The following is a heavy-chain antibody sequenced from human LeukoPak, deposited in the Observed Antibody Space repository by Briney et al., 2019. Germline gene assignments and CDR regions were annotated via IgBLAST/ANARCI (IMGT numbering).Heavy chain of an antibody. CDR3: ARGGWPQDRDDDAFDI. D-gene: IGHD5-24*01. CDR2: IYYSGST. J-gene: IGHJ3*02. CDR1: GGSISSSSYY. V-gene: IGHV4-39*01. Sequence: SETLSLTCTVSGGSISSSSYYWGWIRQPPGKGLEWIGSIYYSGSTYYNPSLKSRVTISVDTSKNQFSLKLSSVTAADTAVYYCARGGWPQDRDDDAFDIWGQGTMVTVSS.